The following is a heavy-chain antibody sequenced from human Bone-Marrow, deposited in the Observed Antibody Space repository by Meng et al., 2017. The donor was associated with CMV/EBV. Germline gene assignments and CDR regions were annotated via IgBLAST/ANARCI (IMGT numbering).Heavy chain of an antibody. CDR3: ARYCSSTSCYYYYGMDV. CDR1: GFTFTTHT. V-gene: IGHV3-21*01. D-gene: IGHD2-2*01. CDR2: IGRSNSYI. Sequence: GESLKISCAASGFTFTTHTMTWVRQAPGKGLECVSCIGRSNSYIYYADSVKGRFTISRDNAKNSLYLQMNSLRAEDTAVYYCARYCSSTSCYYYYGMDVWGQGTTVTVSS. J-gene: IGHJ6*02.